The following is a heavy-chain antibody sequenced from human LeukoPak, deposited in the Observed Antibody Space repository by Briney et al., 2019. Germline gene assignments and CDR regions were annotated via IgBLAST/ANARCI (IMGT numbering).Heavy chain of an antibody. CDR2: IIPILGIA. CDR3: AKHAAELWFKY. V-gene: IGHV1-69*04. D-gene: IGHD5-18*01. CDR1: GGTFSSYA. J-gene: IGHJ4*02. Sequence: SVKVSCKASGGTFSSYAISWVRQAPGQGLEWMGRIIPILGIANYAQKFQGRVTITADKSTSTAYMELSSLRSEDTAVYYCAKHAAELWFKYWGQGTLVTVSS.